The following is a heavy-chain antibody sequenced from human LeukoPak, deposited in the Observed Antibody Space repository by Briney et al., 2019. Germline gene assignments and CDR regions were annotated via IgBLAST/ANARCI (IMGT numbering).Heavy chain of an antibody. CDR1: GFSFDDYA. Sequence: PGGSLRLSCAASGFSFDDYAMHWVRQAPGKGLEWVSGISWNSGSIGYADSVKGRFTISRDNAKNSLCLQMNSLRAEDTALYYCAKGRGAPYYYGMDVWGQGTTVTVSS. J-gene: IGHJ6*02. D-gene: IGHD3-10*01. CDR3: AKGRGAPYYYGMDV. V-gene: IGHV3-9*01. CDR2: ISWNSGSI.